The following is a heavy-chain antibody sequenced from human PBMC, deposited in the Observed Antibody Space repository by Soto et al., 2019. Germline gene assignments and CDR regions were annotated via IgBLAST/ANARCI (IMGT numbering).Heavy chain of an antibody. CDR3: ASRSGWNYYYGMDV. CDR2: FIPIFGTA. CDR1: GGTFSSYA. V-gene: IGHV1-69*12. J-gene: IGHJ6*02. D-gene: IGHD3-22*01. Sequence: QVQLVQSGAEVKKPGSSVKVSCKASGGTFSSYAISWVRQAPAQGLEWMGGFIPIFGTADYAQKFQGRVTITADEPSSTAYMELSSLRSEDTAVYYCASRSGWNYYYGMDVWGQGTTVTVSS.